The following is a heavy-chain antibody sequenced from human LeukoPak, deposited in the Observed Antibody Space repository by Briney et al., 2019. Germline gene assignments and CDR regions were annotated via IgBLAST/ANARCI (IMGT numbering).Heavy chain of an antibody. D-gene: IGHD3-16*02. CDR1: GGSISSYY. CDR2: IYTSGST. CDR3: ARRTLLRLGELSPFDY. J-gene: IGHJ4*02. Sequence: SETLSLTCTVSGGSISSYYWSWIRQPAGKGLEWIGRIYTSGSTNYNPSLKSRVTMSVDTSKNQFSLKLSSVTAADTAVYYCARRTLLRLGELSPFDYWGQGTLVTVSS. V-gene: IGHV4-4*07.